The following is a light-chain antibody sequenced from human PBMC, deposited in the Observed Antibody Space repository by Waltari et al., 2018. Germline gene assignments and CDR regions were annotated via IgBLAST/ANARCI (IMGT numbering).Light chain of an antibody. V-gene: IGLV7-46*01. CDR1: TGPFPRGHY. J-gene: IGLJ3*02. CDR2: DTS. Sequence: QAVLTQEPSLTVSPGGTVTLTCGFSTGPFPRGHYPYWFHQKPGQAPRTLLYDTSNKHPWTPARFSGSILGDKAALILSGAQPEDEAEYYCFVFHNNARVFGGGTKLTVL. CDR3: FVFHNNARV.